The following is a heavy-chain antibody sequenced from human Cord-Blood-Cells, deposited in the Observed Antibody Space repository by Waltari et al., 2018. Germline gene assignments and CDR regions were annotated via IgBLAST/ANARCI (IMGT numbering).Heavy chain of an antibody. J-gene: IGHJ3*02. D-gene: IGHD3-16*01. Sequence: QVQLQESGPGLVKPSQTLSLTCTVSGGSISSGSYYWSWIRQPAGKGLEWIGYIYTSGSPNYPPPPKSRVTISVDTSKNQFSLKLSSVTAADTAGYYCARGGRDANDAFDIWGQGTMVTVSS. CDR3: ARGGRDANDAFDI. V-gene: IGHV4-61*09. CDR2: IYTSGSP. CDR1: GGSISSGSYY.